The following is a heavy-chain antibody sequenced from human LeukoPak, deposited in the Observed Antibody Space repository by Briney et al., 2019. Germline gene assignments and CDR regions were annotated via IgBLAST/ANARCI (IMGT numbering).Heavy chain of an antibody. CDR1: GYTFTSYG. CDR2: IIPNSGGT. CDR3: ACITLNRGVTSIGNP. Sequence: ASVKVSCKASGYTFTSYGISWVRQAPGQGREWMGWIIPNSGGTNYAQKFQGRVTMTRDTSISTAYMELRRLRSDDTAVYYCACITLNRGVTSIGNPWGQGTLVTVSS. V-gene: IGHV1-2*02. J-gene: IGHJ5*02. D-gene: IGHD3-10*01.